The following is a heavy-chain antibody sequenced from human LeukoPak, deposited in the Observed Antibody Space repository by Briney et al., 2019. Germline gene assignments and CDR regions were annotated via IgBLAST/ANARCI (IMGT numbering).Heavy chain of an antibody. J-gene: IGHJ4*02. CDR3: ARGKEVITMLRGLKPGYYFDY. V-gene: IGHV4-59*01. D-gene: IGHD3-10*01. Sequence: SETLSLTCTVSGGSITNYYWSWIRQPPGKGLEWIGYIYYSGSTKYNSSLKSRVTISVDTSKNQFSLKLSSVTAADTAVYYCARGKEVITMLRGLKPGYYFDYWGQGTLVTVSS. CDR2: IYYSGST. CDR1: GGSITNYY.